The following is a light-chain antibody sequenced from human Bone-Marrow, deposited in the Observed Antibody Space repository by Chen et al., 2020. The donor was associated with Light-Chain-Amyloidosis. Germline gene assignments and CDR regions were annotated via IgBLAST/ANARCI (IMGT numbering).Light chain of an antibody. Sequence: SYELTQPPSLSVFPAQTARITFSGDELSTRYAYLYQQKPGRAPVLVIHRDTERPSWISERFTGSSAGPTATVTISGVQAEDVADYHCRSTDCNGNYEGIFGGGTKLTVL. CDR2: RDT. J-gene: IGLJ2*01. V-gene: IGLV3-25*03. CDR3: RSTDCNGNYEGI. CDR1: ELSTRY.